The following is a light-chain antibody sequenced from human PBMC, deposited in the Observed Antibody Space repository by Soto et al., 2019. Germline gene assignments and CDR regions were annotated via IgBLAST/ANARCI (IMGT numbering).Light chain of an antibody. V-gene: IGKV3-20*01. CDR1: QSVSNSY. J-gene: IGKJ1*01. CDR2: GAS. Sequence: EIVLTQSPGTLSLSPGERATLSCRASQSVSNSYLAWYHQKPGQAPRLLIYGASSRATGIPDRFSGSGSGTDFTLSISRLEPEDFAVYYCQQYDTSPWTFGQGTKVDIK. CDR3: QQYDTSPWT.